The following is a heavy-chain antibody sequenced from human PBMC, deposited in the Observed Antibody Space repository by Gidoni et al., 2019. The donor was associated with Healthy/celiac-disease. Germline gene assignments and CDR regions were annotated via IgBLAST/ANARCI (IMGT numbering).Heavy chain of an antibody. D-gene: IGHD3-10*01. J-gene: IGHJ4*02. CDR2: IYYSGST. CDR3: ARDRKLNGSGSPDFDY. Sequence: QLQLPESGPGLVKPSETLSLTCTVSVGSLSRSSYYWGWIRQPPGKGLEWIGSIYYSGSTYYNPSLKSRVTISVDTSKNQFSLKLSSVTAADTAVYYCARDRKLNGSGSPDFDYWGQGTLVTVSS. V-gene: IGHV4-39*07. CDR1: VGSLSRSSYY.